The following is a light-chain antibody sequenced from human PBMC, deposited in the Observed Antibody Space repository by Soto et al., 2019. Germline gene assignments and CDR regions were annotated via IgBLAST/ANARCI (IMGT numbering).Light chain of an antibody. V-gene: IGKV3-20*01. CDR3: QQYGGSPRT. CDR2: GAS. CDR1: QSVRSSY. Sequence: EIVLTQSPATLSLSPGERATLSCRASQSVRSSYLAWYQQKPGQAPRLLTYGASTRATGIPDRFSGSGSGTDFTLTISRLEPEDFAVYHCQQYGGSPRTFGQGTKVDIK. J-gene: IGKJ1*01.